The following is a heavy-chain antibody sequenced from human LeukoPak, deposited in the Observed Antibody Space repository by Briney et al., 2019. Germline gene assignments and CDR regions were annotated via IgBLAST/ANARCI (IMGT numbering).Heavy chain of an antibody. V-gene: IGHV4-39*07. CDR2: IYTSGST. Sequence: SETLSLTCTVSGGSISSSSYYWGWIRQPPGKGLEWIGRIYTSGSTNYNPSLKSRVTMSVDTSKNQFSLKLSSVTAADTAVYYCARDLPIAASGGWFDPWGQGTLVTVSS. D-gene: IGHD6-13*01. CDR1: GGSISSSSYY. CDR3: ARDLPIAASGGWFDP. J-gene: IGHJ5*02.